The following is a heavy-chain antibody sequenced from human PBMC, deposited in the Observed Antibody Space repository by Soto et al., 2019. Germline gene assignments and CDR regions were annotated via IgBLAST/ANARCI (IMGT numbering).Heavy chain of an antibody. CDR2: IIPIFGTA. Sequence: SVKVSCKASGGTFSSYAISWVRQAPGQGLEWMGGIIPIFGTANYAQKFQGRVTITADESTSTAYMELSSLRSEDTAVYYCARDEAARNPLGMDVWGQGTTVTVSS. J-gene: IGHJ6*02. D-gene: IGHD6-6*01. CDR3: ARDEAARNPLGMDV. CDR1: GGTFSSYA. V-gene: IGHV1-69*13.